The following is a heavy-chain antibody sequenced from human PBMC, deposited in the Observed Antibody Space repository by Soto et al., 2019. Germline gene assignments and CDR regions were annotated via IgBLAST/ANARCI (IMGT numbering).Heavy chain of an antibody. J-gene: IGHJ4*02. V-gene: IGHV4-31*01. Sequence: QVQLQESGPGLVKPSQTLSLTCTVSGGSITSSGYYWSWIRQHPGEGLEWIGFTSNSGSTSYNPSLKSPVTISVDPSSNQFSLNLKSVTAADTAVYYCARGGGSTKVDYWGQGTLVTVSP. CDR2: TSNSGST. CDR1: GGSITSSGYY. D-gene: IGHD2-2*01. CDR3: ARGGGSTKVDY.